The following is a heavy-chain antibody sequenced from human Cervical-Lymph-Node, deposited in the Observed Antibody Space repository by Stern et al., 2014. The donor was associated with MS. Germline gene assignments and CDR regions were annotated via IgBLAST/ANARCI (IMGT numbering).Heavy chain of an antibody. CDR1: GFTFSNYG. CDR2: ISAYNGNI. CDR3: MRDRGRVATTTGDF. V-gene: IGHV1-18*01. J-gene: IGHJ4*02. D-gene: IGHD1-26*01. Sequence: VQLVESGPEVKKPGASVKVSCKASGFTFSNYGLSWVRQAPGQGLEWMGWISAYNGNIDLAQKVQGRLTMAPDTSTSTVYMELNSLKSDDTTEYYCMRDRGRVATTTGDFWGQGTLVTVTT.